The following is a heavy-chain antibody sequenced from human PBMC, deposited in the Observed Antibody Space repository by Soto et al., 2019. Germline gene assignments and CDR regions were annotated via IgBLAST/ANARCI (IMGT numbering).Heavy chain of an antibody. CDR3: SSLPPERYSPSIFHMDV. Sequence: GGSLRLSCITSGFAFGDFAMTWFRQAPGKGLEWVGFITSKKYGGTPQYAASVKGRFSISRDDSKSIAYLQMNNLKTDDTAFFYFSSLPPERYSPSIFHMDVGAKGTRFPVSS. CDR1: GFAFGDFA. CDR2: ITSKKYGGTP. D-gene: IGHD5-12*01. J-gene: IGHJ6*04. V-gene: IGHV3-49*03.